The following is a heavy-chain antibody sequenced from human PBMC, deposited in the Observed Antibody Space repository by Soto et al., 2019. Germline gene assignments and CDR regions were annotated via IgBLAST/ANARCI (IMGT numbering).Heavy chain of an antibody. J-gene: IGHJ4*02. V-gene: IGHV4-59*12. CDR3: AREGVDYGIDY. CDR2: IYYSGST. Sequence: PSETLSLTCTVSGGSISSYYWSWIRQPPGKGLEWIGYIYYSGSTNYNPSLKSRVTISVDTSKNQFSLKLSSVTAADTAVYYCAREGVDYGIDYWGQGTLVTVSS. CDR1: GGSISSYY. D-gene: IGHD4-17*01.